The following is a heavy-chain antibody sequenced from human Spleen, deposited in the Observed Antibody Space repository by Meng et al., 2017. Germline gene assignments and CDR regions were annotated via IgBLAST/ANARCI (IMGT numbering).Heavy chain of an antibody. V-gene: IGHV4-34*01. CDR2: INHSGST. CDR3: ARGPTTMAHDFDY. J-gene: IGHJ4*02. D-gene: IGHD4-11*01. Sequence: GQRQQLGDGLLKPSGTLALTCLFSVGSFSDYYLSWIRQPPGKGLEWIGEINHSGSTNYNPSLESRATISVDTSQNNLSLKLSSVTAADSAVYYCARGPTTMAHDFDYWGQGTLVTVSS. CDR1: VGSFSDYY.